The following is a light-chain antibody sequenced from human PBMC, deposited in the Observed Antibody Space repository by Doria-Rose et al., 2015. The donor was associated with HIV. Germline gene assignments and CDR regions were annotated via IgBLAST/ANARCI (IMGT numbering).Light chain of an antibody. CDR1: QSFSSTY. CDR3: HQYGTSWT. CDR2: DGS. J-gene: IGKJ1*01. Sequence: EIVMTRSPGTLSLSPGEGATLSCRACQSFSSTYLAWYQQKPGQAPSLLIYDGSTRATGIPDRFSASGSGTDFTLTINRLEPEDFALYYCHQYGTSWTFGQGTKVEI. V-gene: IGKV3-20*01.